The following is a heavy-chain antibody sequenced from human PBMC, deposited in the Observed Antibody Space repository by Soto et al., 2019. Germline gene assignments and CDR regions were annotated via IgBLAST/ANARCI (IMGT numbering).Heavy chain of an antibody. V-gene: IGHV4-59*02. J-gene: IGHJ4*02. CDR3: ARFDHVAHYFDF. CDR2: INYRGST. CDR1: DGTVDSYY. Sequence: PSETLSLTCSVSDGTVDSYYWCWIRQHPGKGLEWKGYINYRGSTDYNSSLKSRVTMSVDTSKNQYSLNLSSVTAADTAVYYCARFDHVAHYFDFWGQGALVNVAS.